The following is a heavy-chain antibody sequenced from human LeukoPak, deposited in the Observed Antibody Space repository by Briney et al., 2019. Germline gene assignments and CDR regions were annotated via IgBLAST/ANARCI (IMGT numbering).Heavy chain of an antibody. CDR1: GGSISSGGYS. D-gene: IGHD3-22*01. CDR3: ARRRFGYYYDSSGYYYDGTTLDY. CDR2: IYHSGST. J-gene: IGHJ4*02. V-gene: IGHV4-30-2*01. Sequence: PSETLSLTCAVSGGSISSGGYSWSWIRQPPGKGLEWIGYIYHSGSTYYNPSLKSRVTISVDRSKNQFSLKLSSVTAADTAVYYCARRRFGYYYDSSGYYYDGTTLDYWGQGTLVTVSS.